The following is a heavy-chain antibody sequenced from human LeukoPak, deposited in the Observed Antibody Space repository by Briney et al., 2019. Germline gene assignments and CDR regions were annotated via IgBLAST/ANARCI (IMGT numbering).Heavy chain of an antibody. CDR1: GYTFTDYD. Sequence: ASVKVSCKTSGYTFTDYDITWVRQAPGQGLEWMGRFSPYNGNTYYSQRFQDRVTITNDTSTGTAYMDLRNLRTDDTAMYYCARNGRVRRVVKDLFEYWGQGTLVAVSS. D-gene: IGHD3-10*01. J-gene: IGHJ4*02. CDR2: FSPYNGNT. CDR3: ARNGRVRRVVKDLFEY. V-gene: IGHV1-18*01.